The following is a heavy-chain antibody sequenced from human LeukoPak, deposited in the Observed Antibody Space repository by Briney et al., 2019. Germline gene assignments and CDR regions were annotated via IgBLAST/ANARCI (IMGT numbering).Heavy chain of an antibody. CDR2: TYYRSKWYN. J-gene: IGHJ6*03. CDR3: ARGGRYCSSTSCYNYHYYMDV. CDR1: GDSVSSNSAA. Sequence: SQTLSLTCAISGDSVSSNSAAWNWIRQSPSRGLEWLGRTYYRSKWYNDYAVSVKSRITINPDTSKNQFSLQLNSVTPEDTAVYYCARGGRYCSSTSCYNYHYYMDVWGKGTTVTVSS. D-gene: IGHD2-2*02. V-gene: IGHV6-1*01.